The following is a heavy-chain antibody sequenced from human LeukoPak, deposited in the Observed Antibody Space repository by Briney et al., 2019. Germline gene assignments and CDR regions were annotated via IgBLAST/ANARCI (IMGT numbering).Heavy chain of an antibody. V-gene: IGHV3-30*18. J-gene: IGHJ3*02. Sequence: GGSLRLSCAASGFTFSSYGMHWVRQAPGKGLEWVAVISYDGSNKYYADSVKGRFTISRDNSKNTLYLQMNSLRAEDTAVYYCAKFGFRAGYDALDIWGQGTMVTVSS. CDR1: GFTFSSYG. CDR3: AKFGFRAGYDALDI. CDR2: ISYDGSNK. D-gene: IGHD3-10*01.